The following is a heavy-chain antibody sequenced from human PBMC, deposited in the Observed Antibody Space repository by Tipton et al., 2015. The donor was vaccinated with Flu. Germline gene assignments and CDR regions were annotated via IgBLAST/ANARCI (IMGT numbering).Heavy chain of an antibody. CDR1: GYTFTGYY. CDR3: ARGAFLEWLLYLNWFDP. V-gene: IGHV1-2*06. Sequence: QLVQSGAEVKKPGASVKVSCKASGYTFTGYYMHWVRQAPGQGLEWMGRINPNSGGTNYAQKFQGRVTMTRDTSISTAYMELSRLRSDDTAVYYCARGAFLEWLLYLNWFDPWGQGTLVTVSS. J-gene: IGHJ5*02. D-gene: IGHD3-3*02. CDR2: INPNSGGT.